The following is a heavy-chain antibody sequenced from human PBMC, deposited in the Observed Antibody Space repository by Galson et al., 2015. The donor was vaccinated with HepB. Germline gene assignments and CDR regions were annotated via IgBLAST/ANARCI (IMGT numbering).Heavy chain of an antibody. Sequence: SVKVSCKASGYSFTTYGISWVRQAPGQGLEWMGWINTDNGDTKYAQRVQGRVTMTTDTSTNTAYMELRFLSSDDTAVYYCARDRHWTSGSCYVSETDNWGQGTLVTVSP. CDR3: ARDRHWTSGSCYVSETDN. CDR1: GYSFTTYG. D-gene: IGHD2-2*01. V-gene: IGHV1-18*04. J-gene: IGHJ4*02. CDR2: INTDNGDT.